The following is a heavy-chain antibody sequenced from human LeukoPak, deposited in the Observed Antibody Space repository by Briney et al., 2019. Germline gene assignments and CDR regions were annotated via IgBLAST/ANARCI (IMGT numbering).Heavy chain of an antibody. J-gene: IGHJ4*02. Sequence: GGSLRLSCTASGFTFSFYSVNWVRQAPGRGLEWISYISSSTSLIYYADSVKGRFTISRDNAKNSLYLHMNSLKDEDTAVYYCARGGGPMIRSDFDFWGQGTLVTVSS. CDR1: GFTFSFYS. V-gene: IGHV3-48*02. CDR3: ARGGGPMIRSDFDF. D-gene: IGHD3-10*01. CDR2: ISSSTSLI.